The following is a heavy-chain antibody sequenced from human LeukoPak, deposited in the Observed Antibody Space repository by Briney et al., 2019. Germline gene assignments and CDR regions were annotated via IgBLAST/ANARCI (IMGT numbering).Heavy chain of an antibody. Sequence: ASVKVSCKASGYTFTSYGISWVRQAPGQGLEWMGWINPNSGGTNYAQKFQGRVTMTRDTSISTAYMELSRLRSDDTAVYYCARGVTIFGVATQYYYYYYMDVWGKGTTVTVSS. D-gene: IGHD3-3*01. J-gene: IGHJ6*03. CDR2: INPNSGGT. CDR1: GYTFTSYG. CDR3: ARGVTIFGVATQYYYYYYMDV. V-gene: IGHV1-2*02.